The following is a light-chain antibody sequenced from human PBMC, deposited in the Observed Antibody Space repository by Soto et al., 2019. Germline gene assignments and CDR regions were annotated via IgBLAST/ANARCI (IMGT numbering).Light chain of an antibody. V-gene: IGLV2-23*01. CDR2: EGS. Sequence: QSVLTQPASVSGSPGQSITISCTGTSSDVGSYNLVSWYQQHPGKAPKLMIYEGSKRPSGVSNRFSGSKSGNXASLTISGLQAEDEADYYCCSYAGSSTFVVFGGGTKVTVL. CDR1: SSDVGSYNL. CDR3: CSYAGSSTFVV. J-gene: IGLJ2*01.